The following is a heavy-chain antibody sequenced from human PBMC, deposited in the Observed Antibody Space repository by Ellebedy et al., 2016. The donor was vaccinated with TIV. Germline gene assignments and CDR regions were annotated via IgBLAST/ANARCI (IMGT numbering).Heavy chain of an antibody. CDR1: GGSISSGDYY. D-gene: IGHD5-18*01. Sequence: LRLSCTVSGGSISSGDYYWNWIRQHPGKGHEWIGYIYYSGTTYYNPSLKSRLILSVDISKNQFSLRLTSVTAADTAVYYCARLWTLYGMDVWGQGTTVTVSS. V-gene: IGHV4-31*03. J-gene: IGHJ6*02. CDR3: ARLWTLYGMDV. CDR2: IYYSGTT.